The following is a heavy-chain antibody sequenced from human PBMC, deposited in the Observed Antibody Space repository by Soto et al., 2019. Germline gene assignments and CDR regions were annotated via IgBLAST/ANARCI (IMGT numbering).Heavy chain of an antibody. D-gene: IGHD3-3*01. CDR1: GFTFSSYS. J-gene: IGHJ6*02. CDR2: ISSSSSYI. CDR3: ARVYYDFWSGQYYYYYGMDV. Sequence: GGSLSLSCAASGFTFSSYSMNWVRQAPGKGLEWVSSISSSSSYIYYADSVKGRFTISRDNAKNSLYLQMNSLRAEDTAVYYCARVYYDFWSGQYYYYYGMDVWGQGTTVTVSS. V-gene: IGHV3-21*01.